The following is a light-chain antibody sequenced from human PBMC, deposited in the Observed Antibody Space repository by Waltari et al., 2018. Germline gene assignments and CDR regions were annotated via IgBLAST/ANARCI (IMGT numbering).Light chain of an antibody. CDR2: GAS. CDR1: QSVNSN. CDR3: EQYNNGPLT. Sequence: EMVLTPSPATLSVSPGESATLSCRASQSVNSNLAWYQQRPGQAPRLRIYGASTTATGSPARVTGSGSGTEFTLTISSLQCVDFAVYYCEQYNNGPLTFGGGTEVEIK. V-gene: IGKV3-15*01. J-gene: IGKJ4*01.